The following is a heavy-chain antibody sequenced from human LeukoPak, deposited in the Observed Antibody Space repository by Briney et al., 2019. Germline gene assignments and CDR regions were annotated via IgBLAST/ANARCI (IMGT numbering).Heavy chain of an antibody. CDR3: ARDQWFSGSFRDALDI. V-gene: IGHV3-7*05. Sequence: GGSLRLSCAASGFTFHSYWMTWVRKAPGKGLEWVANIKHDGSETYYVDSVEGRFTISRDNAKNSLYLQVDSLRVEDTAVYYCARDQWFSGSFRDALDIWGEGTMVTVSS. J-gene: IGHJ3*02. D-gene: IGHD1-26*01. CDR1: GFTFHSYW. CDR2: IKHDGSET.